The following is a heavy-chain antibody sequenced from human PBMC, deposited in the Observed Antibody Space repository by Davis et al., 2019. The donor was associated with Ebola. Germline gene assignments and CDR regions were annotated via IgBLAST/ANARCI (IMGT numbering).Heavy chain of an antibody. CDR3: VRFKSIYYYGMDV. CDR2: ISSSSSYI. J-gene: IGHJ6*04. CDR1: GFTFSSYS. V-gene: IGHV3-21*04. Sequence: GGSLRLSCAASGFTFSSYSMNWVRQAPGKGLEWVSSISSSSSYIYYADSVKGRFTIARDNAKNSLYLQMNSLRAEDTAVYYCVRFKSIYYYGMDVWGKGTTVTVSS.